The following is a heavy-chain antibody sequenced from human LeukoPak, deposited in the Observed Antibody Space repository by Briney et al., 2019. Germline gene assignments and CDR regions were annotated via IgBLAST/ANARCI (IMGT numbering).Heavy chain of an antibody. J-gene: IGHJ4*02. D-gene: IGHD5-18*01. CDR3: ARDQGYSYGSDY. CDR1: GFTFDDYA. V-gene: IGHV3-9*01. CDR2: ISWNSGSI. Sequence: GGSLRLSCAASGFTFDDYAMHWVRQAPGKGLEWVSGISWNSGSIGYADSVKGRFTISRDNAQNSMYLQMNSLRAEDTAVYYCARDQGYSYGSDYWGQGTLVTVSS.